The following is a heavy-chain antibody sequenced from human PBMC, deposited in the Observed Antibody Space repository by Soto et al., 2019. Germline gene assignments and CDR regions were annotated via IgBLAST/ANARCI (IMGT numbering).Heavy chain of an antibody. CDR3: ARGRDCSSTSCYPGHYNWFDP. J-gene: IGHJ5*02. V-gene: IGHV1-69*13. D-gene: IGHD2-2*01. Sequence: SVKVSCKASGGTFSSYAISWVRQAPGQGLEWMGGIIPIFGTANYAQKFQGRVTITADESTSTAYMELSSLRSEDTAVYYCARGRDCSSTSCYPGHYNWFDPWGQGTLVTVSS. CDR2: IIPIFGTA. CDR1: GGTFSSYA.